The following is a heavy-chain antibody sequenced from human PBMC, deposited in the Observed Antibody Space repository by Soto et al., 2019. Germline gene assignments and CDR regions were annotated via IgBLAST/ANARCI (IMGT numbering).Heavy chain of an antibody. CDR3: AAGLLWFGELNLFDP. J-gene: IGHJ5*01. D-gene: IGHD3-10*01. V-gene: IGHV1-58*01. CDR2: IVVGSGNT. Sequence: SVKVSCKASGFTFTSSAVQWVRQARGQRLEWIGWIVVGSGNTNYAQKFQERVTITRDMSTSTAYMELSSLRSEDTAVYYCAAGLLWFGELNLFDPWGQGTLVTVSS. CDR1: GFTFTSSA.